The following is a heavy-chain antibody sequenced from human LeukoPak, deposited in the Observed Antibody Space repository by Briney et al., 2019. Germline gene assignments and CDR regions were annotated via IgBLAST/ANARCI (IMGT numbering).Heavy chain of an antibody. Sequence: GAAVNVSCKSSGYTFTSYYMHWVRQAPGQGLEWMGIINPSGGSTSYAQKFQGRVTMTRDKSTSTVYMELSSLRSEDTAVYYCARDEDTAMVMDYWGQGTLVTVSS. CDR2: INPSGGST. V-gene: IGHV1-46*01. CDR3: ARDEDTAMVMDY. J-gene: IGHJ4*02. D-gene: IGHD5-18*01. CDR1: GYTFTSYY.